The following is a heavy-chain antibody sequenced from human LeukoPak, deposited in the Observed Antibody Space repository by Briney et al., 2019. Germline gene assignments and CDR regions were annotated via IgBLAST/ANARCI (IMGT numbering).Heavy chain of an antibody. CDR1: GFTFSSYD. V-gene: IGHV3-30*18. J-gene: IGHJ4*02. D-gene: IGHD4-17*01. CDR3: AKPILPRDYGLDY. CDR2: ISNDGSNK. Sequence: GGSLRLSCAASGFTFSSYDIHWVRQAPGKGLEWVAIISNDGSNKYYADSVKGRFTISRDNSKNTLYLQMNSLRAEDTAVYYCAKPILPRDYGLDYWGQGTLVTVSS.